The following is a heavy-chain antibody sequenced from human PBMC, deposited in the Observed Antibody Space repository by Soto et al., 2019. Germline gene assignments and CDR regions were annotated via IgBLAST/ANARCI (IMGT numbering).Heavy chain of an antibody. CDR3: AREPAGPAAIALKYFDY. CDR2: IIPILGIA. D-gene: IGHD2-2*01. CDR1: GGTFSSYT. V-gene: IGHV1-69*08. Sequence: QVQLVQSGAEVKKPGSSVKVSCKASGGTFSSYTISWVRQAPGQGLEWMGRIIPILGIANYAQKCQGRVTITADKSTSTAYMELSSLRSEDTAVYYCAREPAGPAAIALKYFDYWGQGTLVTVSS. J-gene: IGHJ4*02.